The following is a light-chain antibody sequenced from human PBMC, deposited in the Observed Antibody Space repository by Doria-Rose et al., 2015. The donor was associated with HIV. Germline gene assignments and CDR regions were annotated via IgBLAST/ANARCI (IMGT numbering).Light chain of an antibody. J-gene: IGKJ3*01. Sequence: EIVMTQSPESLGMSLGERATLNCKSNQSLLYTSKNYLAWYQQKPGQPPKLLIYWASTRQYGVPARFSGSGSGTDFTLTISSPEAEDVAVYYCQQYYDTPSFGPGTTVDIK. CDR3: QQYYDTPS. CDR1: QSLLYTSKNY. CDR2: WAS. V-gene: IGKV4-1*01.